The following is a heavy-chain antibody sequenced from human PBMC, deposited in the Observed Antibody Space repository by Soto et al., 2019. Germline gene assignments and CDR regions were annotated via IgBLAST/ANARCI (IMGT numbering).Heavy chain of an antibody. J-gene: IGHJ6*02. V-gene: IGHV4-59*11. CDR2: IYSRGTT. CDR1: GGTISSHY. Sequence: PSETLSLTCSVSGGTISSHYWSWIRQPPGKGLEWIGYIYSRGTTSYNPSLKSRATILVDTSKNQFSLRLTSVTATDTAVYYCATGRISRCLDVWGQGTTVTVSS. CDR3: ATGRISRCLDV.